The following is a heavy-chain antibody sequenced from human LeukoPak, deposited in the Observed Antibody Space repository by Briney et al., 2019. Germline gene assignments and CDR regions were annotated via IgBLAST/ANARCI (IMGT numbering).Heavy chain of an antibody. D-gene: IGHD1-26*01. V-gene: IGHV4-34*01. CDR1: GGSFSGYY. Sequence: SSETLSLTCAVYGGSFSGYYWSWIRQPPGKGLEWIGEINHSGSTNYNPSLKSRVTISVDTSKNQFSLKLSSVTAADTAVYYCARGRRGWELRREFDYWGQGTLVTVSS. CDR2: INHSGST. CDR3: ARGRRGWELRREFDY. J-gene: IGHJ4*02.